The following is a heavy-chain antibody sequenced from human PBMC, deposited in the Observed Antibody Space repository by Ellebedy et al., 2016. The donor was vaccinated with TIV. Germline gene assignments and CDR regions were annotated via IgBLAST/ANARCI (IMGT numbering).Heavy chain of an antibody. D-gene: IGHD2-8*01. CDR1: GFTFSSYG. CDR3: AGAYCTNGECYPLDAFDL. CDR2: IWYDGTNK. Sequence: GESLKISXAASGFTFSSYGMHWVRQAPGKGLEWVAVIWYDGTNKYYADSVKGRFTISRDNSKNTLYLQMNSLRAKDTAVYYCAGAYCTNGECYPLDAFDLWGQGTMVTVSS. J-gene: IGHJ3*01. V-gene: IGHV3-33*03.